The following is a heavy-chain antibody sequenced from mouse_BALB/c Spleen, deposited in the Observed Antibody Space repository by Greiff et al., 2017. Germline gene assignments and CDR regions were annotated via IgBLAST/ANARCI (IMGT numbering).Heavy chain of an antibody. CDR1: GYTFTSYW. CDR3: TRCSYYGNFPWYFDV. J-gene: IGHJ1*01. V-gene: IGHV1-69*02. Sequence: QVQLQQPGAELVRPGASVKLSCKASGYTFTSYWINWVKQRPGQGLEWIGNIYPSDSYTNYNQKFKDKATLTVDKSSSTAYMQLSSPTSEDSAVYYCTRCSYYGNFPWYFDVWGAGTTVTVSS. CDR2: IYPSDSYT. D-gene: IGHD2-10*01.